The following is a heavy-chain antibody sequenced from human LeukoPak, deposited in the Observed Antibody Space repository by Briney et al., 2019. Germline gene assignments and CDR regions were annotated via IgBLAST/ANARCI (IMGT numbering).Heavy chain of an antibody. V-gene: IGHV3-43*01. CDR1: GFTFDDYT. Sequence: GGSLRLSCAASGFTFDDYTMHWVRQAPGKGLEWVSLISWDGGSIYYADSVKGRLTISRDNSKNSLYLQMNRLRTEDTALYYCAKEFQSGSSLDYWGQGTLVTVSS. D-gene: IGHD1-26*01. CDR3: AKEFQSGSSLDY. CDR2: ISWDGGSI. J-gene: IGHJ4*02.